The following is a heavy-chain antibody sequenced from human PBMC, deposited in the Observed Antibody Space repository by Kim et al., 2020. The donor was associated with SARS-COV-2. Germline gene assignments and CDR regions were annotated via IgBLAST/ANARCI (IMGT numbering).Heavy chain of an antibody. V-gene: IGHV4-59*13. CDR2: IYYSGST. CDR1: GGSISNYY. J-gene: IGHJ3*01. CDR3: ARDGRPAYSEEGDAFDV. Sequence: SETLSLTCTVSGGSISNYYWSWIRQPPGKGLEWIGYIYYSGSTNYNPSLKSRVTISVDTSKNQFSLKLSSVSAADTAVYYCARDGRPAYSEEGDAFDVWGQGTMLTVSS. D-gene: IGHD4-4*01.